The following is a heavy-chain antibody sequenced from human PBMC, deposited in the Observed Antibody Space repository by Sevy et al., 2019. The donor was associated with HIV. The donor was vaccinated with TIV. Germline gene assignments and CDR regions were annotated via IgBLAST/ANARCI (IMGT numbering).Heavy chain of an antibody. V-gene: IGHV3-30-3*01. D-gene: IGHD1-1*01. J-gene: IGHJ1*01. CDR1: GFTFSSFF. CDR2: ISYDGSNE. Sequence: GGSLRLSCAASGFTFSSFFMHWVRQAQGKGLGWVATISYDGSNEHYADSVKGRFTISRDNSKNALYLQMNSLRAEDTAVYYCALERLSSNVAEYFQNWGQGTLVTVSS. CDR3: ALERLSSNVAEYFQN.